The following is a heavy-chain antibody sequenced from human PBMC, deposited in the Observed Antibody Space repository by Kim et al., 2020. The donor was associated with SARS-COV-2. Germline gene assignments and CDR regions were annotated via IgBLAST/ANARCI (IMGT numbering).Heavy chain of an antibody. CDR1: GYTFTSYY. CDR2: INPSGGST. D-gene: IGHD5-18*01. V-gene: IGHV1-46*01. Sequence: ASVKVSCKASGYTFTSYYMHWVRQAPGQGLEWMGIINPSGGSTSYAQKFQGRVTMTRDTSTSTVYMELSSLRSEDTAVYYCARNSGYSYGYRLENDYYYGMDVWGQGTTVTVSS. CDR3: ARNSGYSYGYRLENDYYYGMDV. J-gene: IGHJ6*02.